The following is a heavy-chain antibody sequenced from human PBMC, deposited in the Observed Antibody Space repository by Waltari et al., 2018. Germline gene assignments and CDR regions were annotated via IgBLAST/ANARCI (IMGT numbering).Heavy chain of an antibody. CDR2: IDNSGNTV. CDR1: GFTFSSHE. J-gene: IGHJ6*03. V-gene: IGHV3-48*03. CDR3: ARPSTEYYFYYYYMDV. Sequence: EVQVVESGGGLVQPGGSLRLSCTASGFTFSSHEMNWVRQAPGKGLEWISYIDNSGNTVYYADSVKGRFTISRDNAKNSLFLLMNSLRAEDTAVYYCARPSTEYYFYYYYMDVWGKGTTVTVS.